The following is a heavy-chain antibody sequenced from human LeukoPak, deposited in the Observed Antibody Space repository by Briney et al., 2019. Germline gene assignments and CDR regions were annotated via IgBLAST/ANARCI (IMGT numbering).Heavy chain of an antibody. CDR1: GFTFSSYS. CDR2: ISSSSSYI. D-gene: IGHD5-18*01. V-gene: IGHV3-21*01. J-gene: IGHJ3*02. Sequence: PGGSLRLSCAASGFTFSSYSMNWVRQAPGKGLEWVSSISSSSSYIYYADSVKGRFTISRDNAKNSLYLQMNSLRAEDTAVYYCARDHTTGIQLWSPDAFDIWGQGTMVTVSS. CDR3: ARDHTTGIQLWSPDAFDI.